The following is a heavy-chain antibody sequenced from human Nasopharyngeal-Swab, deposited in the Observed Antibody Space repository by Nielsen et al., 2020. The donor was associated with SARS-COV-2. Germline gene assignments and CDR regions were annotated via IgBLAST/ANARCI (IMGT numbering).Heavy chain of an antibody. Sequence: GESLKISCAASGFTFSGYSMNWVRQAPGKGLEWVSYISSSSSTIYYADSVKGRFTISRDNAKNPLYLQMNSLRAEDTAVYYCARADRITMIVVAIDYWGQGTLVTVSS. CDR3: ARADRITMIVVAIDY. CDR2: ISSSSSTI. D-gene: IGHD3-22*01. J-gene: IGHJ4*02. CDR1: GFTFSGYS. V-gene: IGHV3-48*01.